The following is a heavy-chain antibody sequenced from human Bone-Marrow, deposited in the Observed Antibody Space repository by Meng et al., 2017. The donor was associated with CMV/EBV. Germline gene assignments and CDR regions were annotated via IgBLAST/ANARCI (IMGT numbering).Heavy chain of an antibody. V-gene: IGHV3-48*03. Sequence: GESLKISCAASGFTVSSNEMSWVRQAPGKGLEWVSSISSSGSTIYYADSVKGRFTISRDNAKNSLYLQMNSLRAEDTAVYYCARGRGSAEGWGQGTLVTVSS. D-gene: IGHD1-26*01. CDR2: ISSSGSTI. J-gene: IGHJ4*02. CDR1: GFTVSSNE. CDR3: ARGRGSAEG.